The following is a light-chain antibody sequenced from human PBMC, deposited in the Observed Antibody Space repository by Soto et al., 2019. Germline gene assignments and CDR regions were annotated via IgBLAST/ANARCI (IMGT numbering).Light chain of an antibody. J-gene: IGKJ1*01. CDR1: QSVGSNF. Sequence: IVLTQSPGTLSLSPGERATLSCRASQSVGSNFLAWYQQKRGQAPRILIYAASNRASGIPDRFSGSGSGSDFALYISRLEPEDFAVYYCQQYGSPPWAFGQGTRVEI. CDR3: QQYGSPPWA. V-gene: IGKV3-20*01. CDR2: AAS.